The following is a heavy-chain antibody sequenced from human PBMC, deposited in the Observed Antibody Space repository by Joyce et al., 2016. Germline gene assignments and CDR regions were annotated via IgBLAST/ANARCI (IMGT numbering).Heavy chain of an antibody. CDR3: ARQGASRSAAFDV. CDR1: GGSINSYY. J-gene: IGHJ3*01. Sequence: QVQLQESGPGLVKPSETLSLTRTVSGGSINSYYWSWIRQSPGKGLDWIGYIYYSDNTNYNPSLKSRVAISVDMSKKKFSLKLTSVTAADAAVYYCARQGASRSAAFDVWGQGTMVTVSS. D-gene: IGHD3-3*01. V-gene: IGHV4-59*08. CDR2: IYYSDNT.